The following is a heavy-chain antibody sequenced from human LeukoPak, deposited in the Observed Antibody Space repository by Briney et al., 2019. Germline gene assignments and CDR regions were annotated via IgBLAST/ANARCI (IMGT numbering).Heavy chain of an antibody. CDR3: ARVNYYDNSGYSAFDY. V-gene: IGHV4-59*12. Sequence: PSETLSLTCTVSGGSISGYYWSWIRQPPGKGLEWIGYIYYSGSTNYNPSLKSRVTMSVDTSKNQFSLKLSSVTAADTAVYYCARVNYYDNSGYSAFDYWGQGTLVTVSS. J-gene: IGHJ4*02. CDR1: GGSISGYY. CDR2: IYYSGST. D-gene: IGHD3-22*01.